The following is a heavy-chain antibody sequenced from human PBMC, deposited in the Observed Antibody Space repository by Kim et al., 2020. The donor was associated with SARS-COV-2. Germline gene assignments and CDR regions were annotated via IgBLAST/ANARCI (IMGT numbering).Heavy chain of an antibody. V-gene: IGHV3-43*01. Sequence: GGSLRLSCTASGFTFDDYTMHWVRQAPGKGLEWVSLISWDGGSTYYADSVKGRFTISRDNSKNSLYLQMNSLRTEDTALYYCAKGSSELRQYYFDYWGQGTLVTVSS. CDR3: AKGSSELRQYYFDY. CDR2: ISWDGGST. J-gene: IGHJ4*02. D-gene: IGHD1-26*01. CDR1: GFTFDDYT.